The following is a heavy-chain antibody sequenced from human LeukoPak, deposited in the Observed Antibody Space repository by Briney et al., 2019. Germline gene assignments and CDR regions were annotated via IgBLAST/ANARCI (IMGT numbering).Heavy chain of an antibody. Sequence: PSETLSLTCTVSGGSISSSSYYWGWIRQPPGKGLEWIGSIYYSGSTYYNPSLKSRVTISVDTSKNQFSLKLSSVTAADTAVYYCARVISGYALGGVYNWFDPWGQGTLVTASS. V-gene: IGHV4-39*07. CDR2: IYYSGST. CDR1: GGSISSSSYY. J-gene: IGHJ5*02. CDR3: ARVISGYALGGVYNWFDP. D-gene: IGHD5-12*01.